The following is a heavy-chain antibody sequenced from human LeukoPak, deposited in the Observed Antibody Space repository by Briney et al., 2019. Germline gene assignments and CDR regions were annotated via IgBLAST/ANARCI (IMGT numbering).Heavy chain of an antibody. V-gene: IGHV3-53*01. CDR1: GFTVSSNY. Sequence: GSLRLSCAASGFTVSSNYMSWVRQAPGGRLEWVSIIYSGGTTYYADSVKGRFTISRDNSKNTLYLQMNSLRAEDTAVYYCASQGGSSLYVIHYWGQGTLVTVSS. CDR3: ASQGGSSLYVIHY. J-gene: IGHJ4*02. D-gene: IGHD6-13*01. CDR2: IYSGGTT.